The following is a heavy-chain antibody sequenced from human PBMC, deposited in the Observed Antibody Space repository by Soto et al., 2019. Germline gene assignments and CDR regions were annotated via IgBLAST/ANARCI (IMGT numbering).Heavy chain of an antibody. V-gene: IGHV3-23*01. CDR3: AKPPSSSGYYPFDY. J-gene: IGHJ4*02. D-gene: IGHD3-22*01. CDR2: ISGSYGST. CDR1: GFSFIGYA. Sequence: GGSLRLSCAASGFSFIGYAMSWVRQAPGKGLEWVSTISGSYGSTYYADSVKGRFTISRDNSKNTLYLEMNSLRAEDTAVYYCAKPPSSSGYYPFDYWGQGPLVTVAS.